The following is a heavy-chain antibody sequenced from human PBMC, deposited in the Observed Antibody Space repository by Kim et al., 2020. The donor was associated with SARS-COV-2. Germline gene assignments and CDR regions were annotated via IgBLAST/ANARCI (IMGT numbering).Heavy chain of an antibody. CDR2: ISSSGSTI. CDR1: GFTFSDYY. J-gene: IGHJ4*02. D-gene: IGHD6-13*01. Sequence: GGSLRLSCAASGFTFSDYYMSWIRQAPGKGLEWVSYISSSGSTIYYADSVKGRFTISRDNAKNSLYLQMNSLRAEDTAVYYCARYSSSWYNYLDYWGQGTLVTVSS. V-gene: IGHV3-11*01. CDR3: ARYSSSWYNYLDY.